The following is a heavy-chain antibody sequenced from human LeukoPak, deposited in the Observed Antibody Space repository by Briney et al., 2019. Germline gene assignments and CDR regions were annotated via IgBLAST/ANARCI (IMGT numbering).Heavy chain of an antibody. CDR3: AKEGSIAAAGDNWFDP. J-gene: IGHJ5*02. CDR1: GFTFSSYS. Sequence: GGSLRLSCAASGFTFSSYSMNWVRQAPGKGLEWVSSISSSSSYIYYADSVKGRFSISRDNSKNSLYLQMNSLRPEDTAVYYCAKEGSIAAAGDNWFDPWGQGSLVTVSS. CDR2: ISSSSSYI. D-gene: IGHD6-13*01. V-gene: IGHV3-21*01.